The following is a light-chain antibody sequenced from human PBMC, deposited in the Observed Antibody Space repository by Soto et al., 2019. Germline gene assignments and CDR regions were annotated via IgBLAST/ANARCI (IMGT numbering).Light chain of an antibody. CDR1: SSDVGGYNY. Sequence: QSVLTQPPSASGSPGQSVTISCTGTSSDVGGYNYVSWYQQHPGKAPKLMIYEVTKRPSGVPDRFSGSKSGNTASLTVSGPQAGDEGDYYCSSYAGSNNPYVFGTGTKVTVL. V-gene: IGLV2-8*01. J-gene: IGLJ1*01. CDR2: EVT. CDR3: SSYAGSNNPYV.